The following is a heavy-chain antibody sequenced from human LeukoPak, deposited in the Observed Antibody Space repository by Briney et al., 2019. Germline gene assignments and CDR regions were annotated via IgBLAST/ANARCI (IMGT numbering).Heavy chain of an antibody. CDR1: GFTFSSYS. V-gene: IGHV3-21*01. D-gene: IGHD4-17*01. Sequence: GGSLRLSCAASGFTFSSYSMNWVRQAPGKGLEWVSSISSSSSYIYYADSVKGRFTISRDNAKNSLYLQMNSLRAEDTAVCYCARVWATVTTGYNWFDPWGQGTLVTVSS. CDR2: ISSSSSYI. CDR3: ARVWATVTTGYNWFDP. J-gene: IGHJ5*02.